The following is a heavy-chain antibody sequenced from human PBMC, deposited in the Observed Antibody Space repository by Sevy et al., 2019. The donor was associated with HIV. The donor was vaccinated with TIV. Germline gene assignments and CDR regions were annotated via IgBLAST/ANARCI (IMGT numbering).Heavy chain of an antibody. Sequence: SETLSLTCAVHDGSFSGYYWNWIRQLPGKGLEWIGEINESGITYYNPSLKSRVTISVDTSKKQFSLEPNSVTAADTAVYFCARSPPVVVVPGAPSWFDPWGQGTLVTVSS. V-gene: IGHV4-34*01. D-gene: IGHD2-2*01. CDR2: INESGIT. CDR1: DGSFSGYY. J-gene: IGHJ5*02. CDR3: ARSPPVVVVPGAPSWFDP.